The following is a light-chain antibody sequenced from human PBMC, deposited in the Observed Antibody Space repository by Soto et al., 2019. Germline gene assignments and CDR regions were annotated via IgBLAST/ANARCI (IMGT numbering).Light chain of an antibody. Sequence: IQLTQSPSPLSASVGDRVTITCRASQGISSYLTWYQQKPGKAPKLLIYAASTLHSGVPSKFSGSGSGTDFTLTISSLQPEDFATYYCQQLNSYPLTFGGGTKVDIK. J-gene: IGKJ4*01. CDR3: QQLNSYPLT. CDR1: QGISSY. V-gene: IGKV1-9*01. CDR2: AAS.